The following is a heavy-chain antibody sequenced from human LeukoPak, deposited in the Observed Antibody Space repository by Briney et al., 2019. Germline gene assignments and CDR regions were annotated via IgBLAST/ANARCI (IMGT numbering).Heavy chain of an antibody. Sequence: PWGSLRLSCTASEFSFSSYSMNWVRQAPGKGLEWVSSISSSSTYIYYPDSVKGRFTISRDNAKNSLYLQMNSLRAEDTAVYYCAIGQVDYWGQGTLVTVSS. CDR3: AIGQVDY. CDR2: ISSSSTYI. CDR1: EFSFSSYS. V-gene: IGHV3-21*01. J-gene: IGHJ4*02.